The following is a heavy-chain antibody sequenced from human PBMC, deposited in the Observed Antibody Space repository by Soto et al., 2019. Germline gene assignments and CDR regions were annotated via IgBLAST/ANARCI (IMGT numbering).Heavy chain of an antibody. CDR1: GGSINSGGYY. J-gene: IGHJ4*02. Sequence: QVQLQESGPGLVKPSQTLSLICTVSGGSINSGGYYWNWIRQHPGKGLEWIWYIYYSGSTYYNPFLRIRVTISADTSENQSSLKLRSVPAANTAVYFCARGNSQSAYSSSWVFDYWGQGTLVNVSS. CDR2: IYYSGST. CDR3: ARGNSQSAYSSSWVFDY. D-gene: IGHD6-13*01. V-gene: IGHV4-31*03.